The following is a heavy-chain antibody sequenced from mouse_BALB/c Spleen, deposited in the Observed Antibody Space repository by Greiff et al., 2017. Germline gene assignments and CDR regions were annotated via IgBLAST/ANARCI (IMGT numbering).Heavy chain of an antibody. V-gene: IGHV2-6-7*01. D-gene: IGHD1-1*01. CDR1: GFSLTGYG. J-gene: IGHJ3*01. Sequence: QVQLKESGPGLVAPSQSLSITCTVSGFSLTGYGVNWVRQPPGKGLEWLGMIWGDGSTDYNSALKSRLSISKDNSKSQVFLKMNSLQTDDTARYYCARDLRYYGSSPFAYWGQGTLVTVSA. CDR3: ARDLRYYGSSPFAY. CDR2: IWGDGST.